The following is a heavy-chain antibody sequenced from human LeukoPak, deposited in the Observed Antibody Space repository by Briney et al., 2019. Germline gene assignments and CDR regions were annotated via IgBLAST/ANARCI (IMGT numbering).Heavy chain of an antibody. V-gene: IGHV4-59*08. CDR1: GGSISSYY. CDR2: IYYSGST. CDR3: ARRFSSSWPYYFDY. Sequence: SETLSLTCTVSGGSISSYYWSWIRQPPGKGLEWIGFIYYSGSTNYNPSLKSRVTISVDTSKSQFSLKLSSVTAADTAVYYCARRFSSSWPYYFDYWGQGTLVTVSS. D-gene: IGHD6-13*01. J-gene: IGHJ4*02.